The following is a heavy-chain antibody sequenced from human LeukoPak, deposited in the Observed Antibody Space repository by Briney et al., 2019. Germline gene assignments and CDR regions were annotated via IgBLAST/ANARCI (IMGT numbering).Heavy chain of an antibody. V-gene: IGHV1-18*04. CDR2: ISAYNGNT. J-gene: IGHJ4*02. CDR3: ARADYGDYGLCDY. CDR1: GYTFTGCY. Sequence: RASVKVSCKASGYTFTGCYMHWVRQAPGQGLEWMGWISAYNGNTNYAQKLQGRVTMTTDTSTSTAYMELRSLRSDDTAVYYCARADYGDYGLCDYWGQGTLVTVSS. D-gene: IGHD4-17*01.